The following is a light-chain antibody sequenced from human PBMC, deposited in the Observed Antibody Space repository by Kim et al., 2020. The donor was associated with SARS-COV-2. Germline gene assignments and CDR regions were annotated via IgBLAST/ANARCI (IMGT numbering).Light chain of an antibody. Sequence: GQSIATSCTRTSSDIGAYNYVSWYQQQTGTAPHLMIDVVSDRSSGWSPRCAGSKSGSTTSLTISGLQAEDDADYYCISTTTTSTLVFGTGTKVTVL. CDR3: ISTTTTSTLV. CDR1: SSDIGAYNY. CDR2: VVS. V-gene: IGLV2-14*03. J-gene: IGLJ1*01.